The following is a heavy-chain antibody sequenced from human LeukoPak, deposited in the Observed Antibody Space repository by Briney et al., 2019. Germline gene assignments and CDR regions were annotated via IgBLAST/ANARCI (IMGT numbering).Heavy chain of an antibody. CDR3: AKPGGDYTSTWHTLYFNY. Sequence: GGSLRLSCTASGFTFSTHGMHWVRQAPGKGLEWVAFISYDGSNEYHYADSVKGRFTISRDNSKNTLYLQMNSLRPEDTAVYYCAKPGGDYTSTWHTLYFNYWGQGTLVTVSS. CDR2: ISYDGSNE. D-gene: IGHD4-17*01. V-gene: IGHV3-30*18. CDR1: GFTFSTHG. J-gene: IGHJ4*02.